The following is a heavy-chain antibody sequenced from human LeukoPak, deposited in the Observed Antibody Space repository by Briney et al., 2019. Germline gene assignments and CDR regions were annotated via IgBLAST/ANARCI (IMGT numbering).Heavy chain of an antibody. V-gene: IGHV4-59*01. CDR2: IYDSGST. Sequence: SETLSLTCSVSGNSISNNYWGWIRQPPGKGLEWIGYIYDSGSTSYNPSLKSRVTISVDTSKNQFSLKVSSVTAADTAVYYCATPGDYGPSPFDYWGQGTLVTVSS. CDR3: ATPGDYGPSPFDY. CDR1: GNSISNNY. J-gene: IGHJ4*02. D-gene: IGHD4-17*01.